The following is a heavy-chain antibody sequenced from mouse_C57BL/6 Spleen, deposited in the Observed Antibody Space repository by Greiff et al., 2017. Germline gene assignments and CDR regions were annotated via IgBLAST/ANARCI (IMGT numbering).Heavy chain of an antibody. J-gene: IGHJ2*01. CDR1: GFTFSDYY. CDR2: INYDGSST. CDR3: AREATTVVEGYYFDY. V-gene: IGHV5-16*01. D-gene: IGHD1-1*01. Sequence: EVMLVESEGGLVQPGSSMKLSCTASGFTFSDYYMAWVRQVPEKGLEWVANINYDGSSTYYLDSLKSRFIISRDNAKNILYLQMSSLKSEDTATYYCAREATTVVEGYYFDYWGQGTTLTVSS.